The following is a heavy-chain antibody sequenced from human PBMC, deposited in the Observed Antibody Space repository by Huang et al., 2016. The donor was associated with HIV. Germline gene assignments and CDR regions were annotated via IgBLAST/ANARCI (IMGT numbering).Heavy chain of an antibody. D-gene: IGHD1-7*01. J-gene: IGHJ4*02. Sequence: EVQLVESGGGLVQPGGSLRLSCAASGFTFSRYWVHWVRQAPGKGLVWVAGIKSDGSSTSYAASVKGRFTISRDNAKNTLYLQMNSLRAEDTAVYYCASLGLDWNSGGWGQGTLVTVSS. CDR1: GFTFSRYW. CDR3: ASLGLDWNSGG. CDR2: IKSDGSST. V-gene: IGHV3-74*01.